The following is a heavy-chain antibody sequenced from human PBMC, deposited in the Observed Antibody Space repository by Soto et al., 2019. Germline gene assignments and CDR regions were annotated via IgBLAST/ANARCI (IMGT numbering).Heavy chain of an antibody. J-gene: IGHJ4*02. V-gene: IGHV1-8*01. CDR2: MNPNSGNT. CDR1: GYTFTSYE. Sequence: QVQLVQSGAEVKKPGASVKVSCKASGYTFTSYEINWVRQATGQGLEWMGWMNPNSGNTGYAQKFQGRVTMTRDTSKSTAYMGRSSLRSEDTAVYYCARGEYSSGGGGGGYWGQGTLVTVSS. D-gene: IGHD3-22*01. CDR3: ARGEYSSGGGGGGY.